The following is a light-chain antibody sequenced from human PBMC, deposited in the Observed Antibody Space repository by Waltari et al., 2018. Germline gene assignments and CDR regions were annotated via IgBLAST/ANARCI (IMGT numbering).Light chain of an antibody. CDR1: SSDVGSYDL. Sequence: QSALPQPASVSGSPGQSITISCPATSSDVGSYDLVSWYQHHPGKAPKLMIYEGSKRPSGVSNRFSGSKSGDTASLTISGLQAEDETDYYCCSYAGSGTWVFGGGTKLTVL. J-gene: IGLJ3*02. V-gene: IGLV2-23*01. CDR2: EGS. CDR3: CSYAGSGTWV.